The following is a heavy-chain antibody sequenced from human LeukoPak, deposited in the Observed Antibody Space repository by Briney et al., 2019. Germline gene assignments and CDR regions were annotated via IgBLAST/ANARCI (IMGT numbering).Heavy chain of an antibody. CDR3: ARARCSSTSCYVFDY. J-gene: IGHJ4*02. CDR2: INHSGST. V-gene: IGHV4-34*01. D-gene: IGHD2-2*01. CDR1: GGSFSGYY. Sequence: PSETLSLTCAVYGGSFSGYYWSWIRQPPGKGLEWIGEINHSGSTNYNPSLKSRVTISVDTSKNQFSLKLSSVTAADTAVYYCARARCSSTSCYVFDYWGQGTLVTVSS.